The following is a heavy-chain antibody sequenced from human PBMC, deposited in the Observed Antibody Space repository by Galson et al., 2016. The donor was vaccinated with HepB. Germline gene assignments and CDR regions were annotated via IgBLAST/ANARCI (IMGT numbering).Heavy chain of an antibody. J-gene: IGHJ4*02. CDR3: AREQGYSDYRTADC. Sequence: SLRLSCAASGFTIRNNGMHWVRQAPGKGLEWVAVITYGGGDKYYGDSVKGRFTISRDDLRNTLHLKMNSLRVEDTAVYYCAREQGYSDYRTADCWGQGTLVTVSS. CDR2: ITYGGGDK. CDR1: GFTIRNNG. D-gene: IGHD4-11*01. V-gene: IGHV3-33*01.